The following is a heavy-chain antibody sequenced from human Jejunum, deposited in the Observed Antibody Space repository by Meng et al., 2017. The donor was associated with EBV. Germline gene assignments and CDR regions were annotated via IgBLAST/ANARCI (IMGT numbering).Heavy chain of an antibody. V-gene: IGHV4-4*02. CDR3: ARDRGVEDY. J-gene: IGHJ4*02. D-gene: IGHD5-24*01. CDR1: GGSISTDNW. CDR2: IHHSGST. Sequence: VQLQESGPGMVKPSRTLSLTCAVSGGSISTDNWWSWVRQPPGKGLEYIGEIHHSGSTKYNPSPQSRVTISVDKSNNHFSLKLSSVTAADTAVHYCARDRGVEDYWGQGTLVTVSS.